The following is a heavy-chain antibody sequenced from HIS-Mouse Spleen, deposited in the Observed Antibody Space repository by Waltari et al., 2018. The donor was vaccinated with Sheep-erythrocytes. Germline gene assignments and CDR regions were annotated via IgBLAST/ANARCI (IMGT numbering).Heavy chain of an antibody. D-gene: IGHD6-6*01. CDR1: GFPFSSYS. V-gene: IGHV3-21*01. Sequence: EVQLVESGGGLVKPGGSLRLSCAASGFPFSSYSMNWVRQAPGKGLGWFSSISSSSSYIYYADSVKGRFTISRENAKNSLYLQMNSLRAEDTAVYYCAREDELGSIAAPGYFQHWGQGTLVTVSS. J-gene: IGHJ1*01. CDR3: AREDELGSIAAPGYFQH. CDR2: ISSSSSYI.